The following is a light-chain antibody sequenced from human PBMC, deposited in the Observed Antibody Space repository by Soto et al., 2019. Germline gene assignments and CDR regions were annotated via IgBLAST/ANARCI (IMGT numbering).Light chain of an antibody. CDR3: SSYTTTNTLWV. V-gene: IGLV2-14*01. J-gene: IGLJ3*02. CDR2: EVS. CDR1: SSDVGAYDY. Sequence: QSVLTQPASVSGSPGQSITISCTGTSSDVGAYDYVSWYQQNPGKAPKLIISEVSDRPSGVSNRFSGSKSGNTAPLTISGLQAEDEADYFCSSYTTTNTLWVFGGGTK.